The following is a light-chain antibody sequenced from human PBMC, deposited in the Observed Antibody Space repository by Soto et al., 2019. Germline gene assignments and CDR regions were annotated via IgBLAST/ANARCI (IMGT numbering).Light chain of an antibody. J-gene: IGLJ3*02. Sequence: QSVLTQSPSTSGTPGQRVTISCSGNTANIGKNYVYWYQQFPGTAPKLLIYSDNQRPSWVPDRFSVSKSDISASLAISGLRSEDEAVYYCAAWDDRMSGRVFGGGTKLTVL. CDR1: TANIGKNY. CDR3: AAWDDRMSGRV. CDR2: SDN. V-gene: IGLV1-47*02.